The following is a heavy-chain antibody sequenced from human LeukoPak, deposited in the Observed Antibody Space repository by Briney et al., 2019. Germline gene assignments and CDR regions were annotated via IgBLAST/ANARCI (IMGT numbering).Heavy chain of an antibody. V-gene: IGHV4-30-4*01. J-gene: IGHJ4*02. CDR2: IYYSGST. Sequence: SETLSLTCTVSGGSISSGDYYWSWIRQPPGKGLEWIGYIYYSGSTYYNPSLKSRVTISVDTSKNQFSLKLSSVTAADTAVYYCARLLWFGDLDYFDHWGQGTLVTVSS. D-gene: IGHD3-10*01. CDR1: GGSISSGDYY. CDR3: ARLLWFGDLDYFDH.